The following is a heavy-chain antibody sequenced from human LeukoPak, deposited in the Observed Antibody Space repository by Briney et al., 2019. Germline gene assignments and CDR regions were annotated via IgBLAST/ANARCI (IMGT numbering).Heavy chain of an antibody. CDR3: AKDTGGRPIRPSCMDV. CDR2: ISGSGGST. V-gene: IGHV3-23*01. D-gene: IGHD6-6*01. J-gene: IGHJ6*03. CDR1: GFTFSSYA. Sequence: PGGSLRLSCAASGFTFSSYAMSWVRQAPGKGLEWVSAISGSGGSTYYADSVKGRFTISRDNSKNTLYLQMNSLRAEDTAVYYCAKDTGGRPIRPSCMDVWGKGTTVTVSS.